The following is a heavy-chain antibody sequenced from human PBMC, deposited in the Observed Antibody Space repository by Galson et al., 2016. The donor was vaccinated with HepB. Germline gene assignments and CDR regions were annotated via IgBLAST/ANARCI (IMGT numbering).Heavy chain of an antibody. D-gene: IGHD2/OR15-2a*01. V-gene: IGHV3-64*04. CDR3: GRIDPSAANSDF. CDR2: TSGNADIT. J-gene: IGHJ4*02. CDR1: GFIFSAYA. Sequence: SLRLSCAASGFIFSAYAMHWVRQAPGTGLECVSATSGNADITHYVDSVKGRFTTSKDFSKSTLYLQMNSLRAEDTAIYYCGRIDPSAANSDFWGQGTLVTVSS.